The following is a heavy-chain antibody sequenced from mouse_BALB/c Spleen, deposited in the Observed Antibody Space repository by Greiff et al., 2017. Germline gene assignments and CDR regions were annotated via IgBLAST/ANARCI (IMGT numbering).Heavy chain of an antibody. CDR1: GYTFTSYT. Sequence: QVHVKQSGAELARPGASVKMSCKASGYTFTSYTMHWVKQRPGQGLEWIGNINPSSGNINYNQKFKDKATLTADKSSSTAYMQLSSLTSEDSAVYYCARGAHYYGYYFDYWGQGITLTVSS. CDR3: ARGAHYYGYYFDY. J-gene: IGHJ2*01. CDR2: INPSSGNI. V-gene: IGHV1-4*01. D-gene: IGHD1-2*01.